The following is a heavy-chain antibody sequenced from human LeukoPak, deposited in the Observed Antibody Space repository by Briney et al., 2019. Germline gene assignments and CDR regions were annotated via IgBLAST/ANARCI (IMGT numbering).Heavy chain of an antibody. CDR3: VRSYYGMDV. J-gene: IGHJ6*02. Sequence: PGGSLRLSCAASGFTFRSYSMNGVRQAPGMGLEWVSSISTSSSHIYYADSVEGRFTTSRDNAKSSLYLQMNSLRAEDTAVYYCVRSYYGMDVWGQGTTVSVSS. CDR2: ISTSSSHI. CDR1: GFTFRSYS. V-gene: IGHV3-21*01.